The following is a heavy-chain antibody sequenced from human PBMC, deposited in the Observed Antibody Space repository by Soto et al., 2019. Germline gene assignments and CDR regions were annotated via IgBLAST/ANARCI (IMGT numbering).Heavy chain of an antibody. Sequence: GGSLRLSCAASGFTFSSYLMSWVRQAPGKGLEWVANIKQDGSEKYYVDSVKGRFTISRDNAKNSLYLQMNSLRAEDTAVYYCASFSLRYYYYYMDVWGKGTTVIVSS. J-gene: IGHJ6*03. CDR1: GFTFSSYL. CDR2: IKQDGSEK. CDR3: ASFSLRYYYYYMDV. V-gene: IGHV3-7*01. D-gene: IGHD3-3*01.